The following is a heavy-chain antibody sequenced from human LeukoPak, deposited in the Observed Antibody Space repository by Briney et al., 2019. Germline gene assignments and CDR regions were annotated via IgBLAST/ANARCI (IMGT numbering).Heavy chain of an antibody. J-gene: IGHJ5*02. CDR1: GGSFRGYY. Sequence: SETLSLTCAVYGGSFRGYYWGWIRQPPGKGLEWIGEINFGGSINYTPSLKSRVTISVDTSKNQFSLRLSSVTATDTAVYYCARRVTSNWFDPWGQGTLVTVSS. D-gene: IGHD2-21*02. CDR2: INFGGSI. CDR3: ARRVTSNWFDP. V-gene: IGHV4-34*01.